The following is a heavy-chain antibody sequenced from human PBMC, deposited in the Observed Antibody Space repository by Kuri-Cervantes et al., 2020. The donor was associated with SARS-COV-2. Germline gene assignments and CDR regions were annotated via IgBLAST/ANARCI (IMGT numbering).Heavy chain of an antibody. CDR3: ARGRRVVPAAMHYYYYMDV. Sequence: SETLSLTCTVSGGSISSGDYYWSWIRQPPGKGLEWIGYIYYSGSTYYNPSLKSRVTISVDTSKNQFSLKLSSVTAADTAVYYCARGRRVVPAAMHYYYYMDVWGKGTTVTVSS. V-gene: IGHV4-30-4*08. D-gene: IGHD2-2*01. J-gene: IGHJ6*03. CDR1: GGSISSGDYY. CDR2: IYYSGST.